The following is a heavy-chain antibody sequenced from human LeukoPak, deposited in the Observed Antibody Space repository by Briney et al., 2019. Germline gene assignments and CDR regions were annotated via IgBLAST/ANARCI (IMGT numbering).Heavy chain of an antibody. CDR3: ARDQPPEFRVVSFDY. Sequence: PGGSLRLSCAASGFTFNTYEMNWVRQAPGKGLEWVSYINSSGCTIHYADSVRDRFTISRDNAQNSLYLQMNSLRVEDTAVYYCARDQPPEFRVVSFDYWGQGALVTVSS. CDR1: GFTFNTYE. D-gene: IGHD3-3*01. V-gene: IGHV3-48*03. CDR2: INSSGCTI. J-gene: IGHJ4*02.